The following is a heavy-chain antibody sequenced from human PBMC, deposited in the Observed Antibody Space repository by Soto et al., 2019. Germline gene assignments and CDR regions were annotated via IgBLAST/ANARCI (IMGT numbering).Heavy chain of an antibody. V-gene: IGHV1-24*01. J-gene: IGHJ3*01. D-gene: IGHD2-2*01. CDR3: GTTAQLLNRTHAALAF. CDR2: FDPEDGER. CDR1: GYILIESS. Sequence: QVQLVQSGAEVKKPGASVRVSCKVSGYILIESSMHWVRQAPGKGLEWMGGFDPEDGERIYAQNFKGRVTMTEDTSTDTAYMELSSLRSEDTAVYYCGTTAQLLNRTHAALAFWGQGTLVIGSS.